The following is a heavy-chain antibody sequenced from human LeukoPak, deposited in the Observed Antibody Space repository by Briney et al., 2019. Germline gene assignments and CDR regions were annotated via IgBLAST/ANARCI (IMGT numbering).Heavy chain of an antibody. CDR3: AKACGGDCSGHAFDI. Sequence: GGSLRLSCAASGFTFDDYAMHWVRQAPGKGLEWVSGISWNSGSIGYADSVKGRFTISRDNAKNSLYLQMNSLGAEDMALYYCAKACGGDCSGHAFDIWGQGTMVTVSS. CDR1: GFTFDDYA. D-gene: IGHD2-21*02. CDR2: ISWNSGSI. J-gene: IGHJ3*02. V-gene: IGHV3-9*03.